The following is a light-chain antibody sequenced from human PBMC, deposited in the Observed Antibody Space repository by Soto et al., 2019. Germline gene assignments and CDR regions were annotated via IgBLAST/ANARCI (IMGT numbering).Light chain of an antibody. CDR2: AAS. Sequence: DIKMTQSPSSLSASVGDRVTITCRASQSISSYLNWYQQKPGKAPNLLIYAASSLQSGVPSRFSGSGSGTDFTLTISSLQPEDFATYYCQQRYTTPRTFGPGTKVEIK. V-gene: IGKV1-39*01. J-gene: IGKJ1*01. CDR3: QQRYTTPRT. CDR1: QSISSY.